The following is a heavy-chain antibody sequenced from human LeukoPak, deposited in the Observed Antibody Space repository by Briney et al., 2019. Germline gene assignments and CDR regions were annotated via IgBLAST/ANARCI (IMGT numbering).Heavy chain of an antibody. D-gene: IGHD1-26*01. CDR2: IYYSGST. Sequence: PSQTLSLTCNVSGGSISSGDYFWNWIRQPPGKGLEWIGSIYYSGSTYYNPSLKSRVTISVDTSKNQFSLKLSSVTAADTAVYYCARVGAIPSDYYGMDVWGQGTTVTVSS. CDR3: ARVGAIPSDYYGMDV. CDR1: GGSISSGDYF. J-gene: IGHJ6*02. V-gene: IGHV4-39*07.